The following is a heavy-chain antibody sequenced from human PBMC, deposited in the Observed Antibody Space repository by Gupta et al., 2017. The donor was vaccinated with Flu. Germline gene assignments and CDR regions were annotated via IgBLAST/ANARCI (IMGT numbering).Heavy chain of an antibody. J-gene: IGHJ6*02. D-gene: IGHD3-10*01. CDR3: ARQQKTSRGSGFYYYGMDV. CDR2: DNT. Sequence: DNTDYPDSVKGRFTISREFAKNSLYLQMSSLRAGDTAVYYCARQQKTSRGSGFYYYGMDVWGQGTTVTVSS. V-gene: IGHV3-13*01.